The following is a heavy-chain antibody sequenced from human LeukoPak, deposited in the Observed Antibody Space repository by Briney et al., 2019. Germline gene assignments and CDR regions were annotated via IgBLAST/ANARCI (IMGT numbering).Heavy chain of an antibody. CDR1: EFSVGSNY. J-gene: IGHJ4*02. V-gene: IGHV3-53*01. CDR3: AKDQAPKATMIVVVITTFDY. D-gene: IGHD3-22*01. CDR2: IYSGGST. Sequence: GGSLRLSCAASEFSVGSNYMTWVRQAPGKGLEWVSLIYSGGSTYYADSVKGRFTISRDNSKNTLYLQMNSLRAEDTAVYYCAKDQAPKATMIVVVITTFDYWGQGTLVTVSS.